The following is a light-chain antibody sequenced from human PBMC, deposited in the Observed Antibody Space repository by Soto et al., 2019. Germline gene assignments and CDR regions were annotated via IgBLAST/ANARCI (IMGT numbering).Light chain of an antibody. J-gene: IGLJ1*01. CDR3: SSYTSSSTYV. Sequence: QSVLTQPASVSGSPGQSITISCTVTSSDVGGYNYVSWYQQHPGKAPKLMIYEVTNRPSGVSNRFSGSKSSNTASLTISGLQAEDEADYYCSSYTSSSTYVFGTGTKVTLL. CDR2: EVT. V-gene: IGLV2-14*01. CDR1: SSDVGGYNY.